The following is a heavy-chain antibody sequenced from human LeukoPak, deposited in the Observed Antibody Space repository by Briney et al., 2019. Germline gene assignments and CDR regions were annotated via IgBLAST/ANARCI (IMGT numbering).Heavy chain of an antibody. D-gene: IGHD5-18*01. CDR1: GDSVSSNSAA. J-gene: IGHJ4*02. CDR2: TYYRSKWYN. Sequence: SQTLSLTCAISGDSVSSNSAAWNWIRKSPSRGLEWLGRTYYRSKWYNDYAVSVKSRITINPDTSKNQFSLQLNSVTPEDTAVYYCARGVGHTAMVTWYDYWGQGTLVTVSS. CDR3: ARGVGHTAMVTWYDY. V-gene: IGHV6-1*01.